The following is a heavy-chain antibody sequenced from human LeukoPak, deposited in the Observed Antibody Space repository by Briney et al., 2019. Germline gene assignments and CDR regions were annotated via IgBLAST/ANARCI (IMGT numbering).Heavy chain of an antibody. D-gene: IGHD3-22*01. J-gene: IGHJ4*02. V-gene: IGHV4-30-2*01. CDR3: ARVGDSSGYPFDY. CDR1: GGSISSGGYS. Sequence: SETLSLTCAVSGGSISSGGYSWSWIRQPPGKGLEWIGYIYHSGSTYYNPSLKSRVTISVDRSKNQFSLELSSVTAADTAVYYCARVGDSSGYPFDYWGQGTLVTVSS. CDR2: IYHSGST.